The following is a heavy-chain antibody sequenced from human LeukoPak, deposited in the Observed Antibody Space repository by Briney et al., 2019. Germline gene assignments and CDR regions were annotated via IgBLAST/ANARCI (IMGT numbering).Heavy chain of an antibody. J-gene: IGHJ4*02. CDR1: GGSITSGAYY. CDR2: THYTGGT. CDR3: YGSGY. V-gene: IGHV4-31*03. Sequence: SETLSLTCTVSGGSITSGAYYWSWIRQHPGRGLEWIGYTHYTGGTYYNPSLMSRVLISVDASKNQFSLNLNSVTAADTAVHFCYGSGYWGQGTLVTVSS. D-gene: IGHD3-10*01.